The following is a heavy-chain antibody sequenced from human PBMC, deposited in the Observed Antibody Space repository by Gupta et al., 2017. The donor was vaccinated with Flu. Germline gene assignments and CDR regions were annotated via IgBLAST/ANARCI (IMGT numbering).Heavy chain of an antibody. CDR2: LDSTSTYI. J-gene: IGHJ4*02. D-gene: IGHD4-23*01. V-gene: IGHV3-21*01. CDR3: ARGNLGDWAY. Sequence: EVQLVESGGGLVKPGGSLKLSCTASGFTFSSYSMVWVRQAPGKGLEWVSSLDSTSTYIYYAESVKGRFTISRDNAKNSLCLQMNSLTAEDTAVYYCARGNLGDWAYWGQGTLVTVSS. CDR1: GFTFSSYS.